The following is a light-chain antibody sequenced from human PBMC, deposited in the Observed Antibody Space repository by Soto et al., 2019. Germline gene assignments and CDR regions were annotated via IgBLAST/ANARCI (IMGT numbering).Light chain of an antibody. CDR2: DVS. V-gene: IGLV2-14*03. CDR1: RSDVGGYDY. J-gene: IGLJ7*01. Sequence: QSALTQPTSVSGSPGQSITISCTGARSDVGGYDYVSWYQQHPGKAPKLIIYDVSNRPSGVSNRFSGSKSGRTASLTISGLQAEDEADYYCSSYGNSNVLFGGGTQLTV. CDR3: SSYGNSNVL.